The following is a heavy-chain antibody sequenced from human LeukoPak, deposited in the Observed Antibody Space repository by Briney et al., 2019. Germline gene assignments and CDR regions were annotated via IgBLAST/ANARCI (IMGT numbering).Heavy chain of an antibody. V-gene: IGHV3-23*01. CDR1: GFTFSSYA. Sequence: PGGSLRLSCAASGFTFSSYAMSWVRQAPGKGLEWVSAISGSGGSTYYADSVKGRFTISRDNSKNTLYLQMNSLRAEDTVVYYCAKAADIVVVVAASTVDYWGQGTLVTVSS. CDR3: AKAADIVVVVAASTVDY. J-gene: IGHJ4*02. CDR2: ISGSGGST. D-gene: IGHD2-15*01.